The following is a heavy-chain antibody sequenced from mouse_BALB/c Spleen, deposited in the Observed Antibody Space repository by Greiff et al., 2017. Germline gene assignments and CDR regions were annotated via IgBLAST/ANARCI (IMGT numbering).Heavy chain of an antibody. D-gene: IGHD1-1*01. V-gene: IGHV1S56*01. Sequence: VVEPGALVMISCKASGYTFTSYDINWVKQRPGQVLEWLGWIYPGVGSTKYNENFKGKATLTADKSSSTAYMQLSSLTSENSAVYFCARGTTGYFDVWGAGTTVTVSS. CDR1: GYTFTSYD. CDR3: ARGTTGYFDV. J-gene: IGHJ1*01. CDR2: IYPGVGST.